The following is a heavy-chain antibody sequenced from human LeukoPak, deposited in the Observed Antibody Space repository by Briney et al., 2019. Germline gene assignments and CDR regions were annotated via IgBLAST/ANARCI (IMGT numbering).Heavy chain of an antibody. D-gene: IGHD1-26*01. J-gene: IGHJ6*03. CDR2: IYSGGST. Sequence: PGGSLRLSCAASGFTVSSNYMSWVRQAPGKGLEWVSVIYSGGSTYYADSVKGRFTISRDNSKNTLYLQMNSLRAEDTAVYYCARIGSGRGDYYYYMDVWGKGTTVTVSS. V-gene: IGHV3-53*01. CDR1: GFTVSSNY. CDR3: ARIGSGRGDYYYYMDV.